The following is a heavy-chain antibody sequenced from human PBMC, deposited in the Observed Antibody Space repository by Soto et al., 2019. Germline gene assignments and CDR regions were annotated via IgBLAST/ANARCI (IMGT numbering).Heavy chain of an antibody. V-gene: IGHV4-34*01. Sequence: SETLSLPCPVYGGCLSGYYWCWIRQPPGKGLEWIGEIHHSGSTNDNPSHMSRVTISVNTSKNQFSLKLSSVTAADTAVYYCATAQIVGATSHYYYGMDVWGQGTTVTVSS. CDR1: GGCLSGYY. CDR3: ATAQIVGATSHYYYGMDV. J-gene: IGHJ6*02. D-gene: IGHD1-26*01. CDR2: IHHSGST.